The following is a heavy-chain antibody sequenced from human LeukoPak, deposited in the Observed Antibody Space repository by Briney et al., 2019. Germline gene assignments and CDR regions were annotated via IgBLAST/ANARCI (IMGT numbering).Heavy chain of an antibody. V-gene: IGHV3-23*01. J-gene: IGHJ6*02. Sequence: PGGSLRLSCAASGFTFSSYAMSWVRQAPGKGLEWVSAISGSGGSTYYADSVKGRFTISRDNSKNTLYLQMNSLRAEDTAVYYCAKDRRKEGWELYYYYYGMDVWGQGTTVTVSS. D-gene: IGHD1-26*01. CDR2: ISGSGGST. CDR3: AKDRRKEGWELYYYYYGMDV. CDR1: GFTFSSYA.